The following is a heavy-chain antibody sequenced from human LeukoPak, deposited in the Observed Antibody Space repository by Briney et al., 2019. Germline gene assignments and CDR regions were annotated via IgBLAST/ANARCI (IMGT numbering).Heavy chain of an antibody. CDR1: GFTFSSYA. Sequence: PGGSLRLSCAASGFTFSSYAMSWVRQAPGKGLEWVSAISGSGSGTYYADSVKGRFTISRDNSKNTLYLQMNGLRAEDTAVYYCARFTVTDDAFDIWGQGTMVTVSS. J-gene: IGHJ3*02. CDR2: ISGSGSGT. D-gene: IGHD4-17*01. V-gene: IGHV3-23*01. CDR3: ARFTVTDDAFDI.